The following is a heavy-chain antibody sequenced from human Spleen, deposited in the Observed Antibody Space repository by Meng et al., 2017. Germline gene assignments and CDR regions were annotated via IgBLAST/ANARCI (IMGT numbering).Heavy chain of an antibody. J-gene: IGHJ4*02. Sequence: GESLKISWAASGFTFSSYDINWVRQAPGKGLEWVSFISSSGRTEYYADSVKGRITLSEDNAKNSLHLQMNSLRAEDTAVYYCERSHYNDYWGQGTLVT. CDR3: ERSHYNDY. CDR1: GFTFSSYD. V-gene: IGHV3-48*03. D-gene: IGHD3-10*01. CDR2: ISSSGRTE.